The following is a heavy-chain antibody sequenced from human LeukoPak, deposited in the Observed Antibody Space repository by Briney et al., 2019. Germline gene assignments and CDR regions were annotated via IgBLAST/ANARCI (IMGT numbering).Heavy chain of an antibody. J-gene: IGHJ4*02. CDR2: IIPIFGTA. Sequence: SVKVSCKASGGTFSSYAISWVRQAPGQGLEWMGRIIPIFGTANYAQKFQGRVTITTDESTSTAYTELSSLRSEDTAVYYCARAVDYYDSSGPDYWGQGTLVTVSS. CDR1: GGTFSSYA. V-gene: IGHV1-69*05. CDR3: ARAVDYYDSSGPDY. D-gene: IGHD3-22*01.